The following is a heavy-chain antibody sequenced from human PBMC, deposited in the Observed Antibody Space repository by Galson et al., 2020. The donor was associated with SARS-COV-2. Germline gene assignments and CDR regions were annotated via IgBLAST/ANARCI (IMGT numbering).Heavy chain of an antibody. CDR1: GPSIRNYY. V-gene: IGHV4-4*07. Sequence: TPETLSLTCTVSGPSIRNYYWSWIRQPAGRGLEWIGRIYTGGNTNYNPSLESRVTISVDTSKMQFSLKLHSVTAADTAVSYCATSSDWAHEFDYWGQGPLVTVSS. CDR3: ATSSDWAHEFDY. J-gene: IGHJ4*02. CDR2: IYTGGNT. D-gene: IGHD6-19*01.